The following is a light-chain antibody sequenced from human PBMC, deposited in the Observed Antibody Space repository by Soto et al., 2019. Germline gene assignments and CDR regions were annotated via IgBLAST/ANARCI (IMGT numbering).Light chain of an antibody. Sequence: EIVLTQSPATLSLSPGERATLSCRASQSVSSFLAWYQQKPGQAPRLLIYDASNMATGIPARFSGSGSGTDFTLTISSLEPEDFALYYCQQRSSWPRTFGQGTKV. V-gene: IGKV3-11*01. J-gene: IGKJ1*01. CDR3: QQRSSWPRT. CDR1: QSVSSF. CDR2: DAS.